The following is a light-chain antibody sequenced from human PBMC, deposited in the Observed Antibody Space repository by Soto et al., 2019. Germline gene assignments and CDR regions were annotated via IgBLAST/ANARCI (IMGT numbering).Light chain of an antibody. V-gene: IGKV3-20*01. CDR1: QSVSSSY. CDR3: QQYGSSPIP. Sequence: EIVLTQSPGTLSLSPGERATLSCRASQSVSSSYLAWYQQKPGQAPRLLIYGASSRATGIPDRFSGSGSGTDFTLTISRLEPEDFAVYYCQQYGSSPIPLGQPTRLKI. J-gene: IGKJ5*01. CDR2: GAS.